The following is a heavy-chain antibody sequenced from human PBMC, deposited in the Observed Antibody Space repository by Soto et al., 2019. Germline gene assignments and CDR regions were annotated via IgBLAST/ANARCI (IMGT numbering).Heavy chain of an antibody. J-gene: IGHJ3*02. CDR2: ISGSGGST. CDR1: GFTFSSYA. CDR3: AKEPPSLWFGESRTDAFDI. D-gene: IGHD3-10*01. Sequence: EVQLLESGGGLVQPGGSLRLSCAASGFTFSSYAMSWVRQAPGKGLEWVSAISGSGGSTYYADSVKGRFTISRDNSKITLYLQMSSLRAEDTAVYYCAKEPPSLWFGESRTDAFDIWGQGTMVTVSS. V-gene: IGHV3-23*01.